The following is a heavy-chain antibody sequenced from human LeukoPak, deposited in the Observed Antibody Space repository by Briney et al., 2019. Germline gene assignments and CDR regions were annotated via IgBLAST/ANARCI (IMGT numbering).Heavy chain of an antibody. J-gene: IGHJ4*02. Sequence: PGGSLRLSCAASGFTFSHFWMHWVRQAPGKGLEWVAVISYDGSNKYYADSVKGRFTISRDNSKNTLYLQMNSLRAEDTAVYYCARAGRGYFDYWGQGTLVTVSS. CDR1: GFTFSHFW. CDR3: ARAGRGYFDY. V-gene: IGHV3-30-3*01. CDR2: ISYDGSNK.